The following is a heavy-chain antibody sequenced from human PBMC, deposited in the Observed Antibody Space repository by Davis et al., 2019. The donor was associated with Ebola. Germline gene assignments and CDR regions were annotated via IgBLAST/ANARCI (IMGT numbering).Heavy chain of an antibody. CDR3: AKSKGGFDY. CDR2: ISYDGSSQ. Sequence: GESLKISCAASGFTFSSSSMHWVRQAPGKGLEWVTAISYDGSSQYYADSVKGRFTISRDNAKNSLYLQMNSLRAEDTAVYYCAKSKGGFDYWGQGTLVTVSS. CDR1: GFTFSSSS. J-gene: IGHJ4*02. D-gene: IGHD3-16*01. V-gene: IGHV3-30*04.